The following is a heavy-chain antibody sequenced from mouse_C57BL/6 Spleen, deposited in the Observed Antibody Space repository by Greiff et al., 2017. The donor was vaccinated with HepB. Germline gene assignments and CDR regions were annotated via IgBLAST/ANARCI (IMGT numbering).Heavy chain of an antibody. CDR3: ARFGYDEGVWFAY. CDR1: GYTFTSYG. Sequence: QVQLKQSGAELARPGASVKLSCKASGYTFTSYGISWVKQRTGQGLEWIGEIYPRSGNTYYNEKFKGKATLTADKSSSTAYMELRSLTSEDSAVYVCARFGYDEGVWFAYWGQGTLVTVSA. V-gene: IGHV1-81*01. CDR2: IYPRSGNT. J-gene: IGHJ3*01. D-gene: IGHD2-2*01.